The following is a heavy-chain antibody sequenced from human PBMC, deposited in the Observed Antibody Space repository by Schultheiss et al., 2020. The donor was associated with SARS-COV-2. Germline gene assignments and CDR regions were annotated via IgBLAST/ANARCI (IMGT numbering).Heavy chain of an antibody. CDR1: GFTFSSYG. J-gene: IGHJ6*02. V-gene: IGHV3-33*01. Sequence: GGSLRLSCAASGFTFSSYGMHWVRQAPGKGLEWVAVIWYDGSNKYYADSVKGRFTISRDNSKNTLYLQMNSLRAEDTAVYYCASGRERTYYYGMDVWGQGTTVTVSS. CDR2: IWYDGSNK. D-gene: IGHD1-1*01. CDR3: ASGRERTYYYGMDV.